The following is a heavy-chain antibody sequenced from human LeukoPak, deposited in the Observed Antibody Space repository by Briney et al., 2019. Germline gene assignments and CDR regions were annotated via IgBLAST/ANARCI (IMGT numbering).Heavy chain of an antibody. CDR2: ISTYNGNT. D-gene: IGHD1-14*01. V-gene: IGHV1-18*01. CDR3: ARDLGHCRNVICSSSAY. J-gene: IGHJ4*02. Sequence: ASVKVSCKGSGYTFDRYGVTWVRPAPGQGLEWMGWISTYNGNTTYAQKIQGRVTMTTDTSTNTVYMDLRSLRSDDTAVYYCARDLGHCRNVICSSSAYWGRGTLVTVSS. CDR1: GYTFDRYG.